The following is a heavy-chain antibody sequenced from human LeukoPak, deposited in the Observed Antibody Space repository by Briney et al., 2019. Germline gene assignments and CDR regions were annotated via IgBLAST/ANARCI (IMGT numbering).Heavy chain of an antibody. CDR2: ISSSGSTI. J-gene: IGHJ4*02. D-gene: IGHD2-2*02. V-gene: IGHV3-48*03. CDR3: AREGPPTDIPLDY. CDR1: GFTFSSYE. Sequence: PGGPLRLSCAASGFTFSSYEMNWVRQAPGKGLEWVSYISSSGSTIYYADSVKGRFTISRDNAKNSLYLQMNSLRAEDTAVYYCAREGPPTDIPLDYWGQGTLVTVSS.